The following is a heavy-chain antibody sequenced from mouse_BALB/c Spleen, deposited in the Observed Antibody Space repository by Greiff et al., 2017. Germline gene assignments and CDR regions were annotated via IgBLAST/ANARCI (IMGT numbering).Heavy chain of an antibody. D-gene: IGHD3-1*01. Sequence: VQLKESGPELVKPGASVKISCKASGYTFTDYNMHWVKQSHGKSLEWIGYIYPYNGGTGYNQKFKSKATLTVDNSSSTAYMELRSLTSEDSAVYYCARSGSLYFDYWGQGTTLTVSS. CDR1: GYTFTDYN. CDR3: ARSGSLYFDY. J-gene: IGHJ2*01. CDR2: IYPYNGGT. V-gene: IGHV1S29*02.